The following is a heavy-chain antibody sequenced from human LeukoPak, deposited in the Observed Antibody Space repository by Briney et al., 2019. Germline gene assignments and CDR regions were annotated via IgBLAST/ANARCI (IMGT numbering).Heavy chain of an antibody. CDR3: AVEYGSGWYFSY. V-gene: IGHV1-2*02. CDR1: GGTFSSYA. D-gene: IGHD6-19*01. Sequence: WASVKVSCKASGGTFSSYAISWVRQAPGQGLEWMGWINPNSGGTNYAQKFQGRVTMTRDTSISTAYMELSRLRSDDTAVYYCAVEYGSGWYFSYWGQGTLVTVSS. J-gene: IGHJ4*02. CDR2: INPNSGGT.